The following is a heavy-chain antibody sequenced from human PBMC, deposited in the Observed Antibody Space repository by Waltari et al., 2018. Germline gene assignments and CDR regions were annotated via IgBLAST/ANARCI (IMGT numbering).Heavy chain of an antibody. CDR2: LSGSGTST. V-gene: IGHV3-23*01. Sequence: EVQLLESGGGLVQPGGSLRVSCAASGFTFSDSAMTWGRQAPGKGLEWVSTLSGSGTSTYYADSVKGRFTISRDNSKNTLYLQMNSLRAEDTAIYYCVKDGYGTSDYWGQGTLVTVSS. D-gene: IGHD1-1*01. CDR1: GFTFSDSA. CDR3: VKDGYGTSDY. J-gene: IGHJ4*02.